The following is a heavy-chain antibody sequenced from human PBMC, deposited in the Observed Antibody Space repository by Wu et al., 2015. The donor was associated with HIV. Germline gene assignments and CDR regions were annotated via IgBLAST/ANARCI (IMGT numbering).Heavy chain of an antibody. CDR2: IIPIFGTA. J-gene: IGHJ4*01. D-gene: IGHD6-13*01. CDR3: ARDRWAPRRHYYFDY. Sequence: QVQLVQSGAEVKKPGSSVKVSCKASGGTFSTYAMNWVRQAPGQGLEWMGGIIPIFGTANYAQKFQGRVTITADESTSTAYMELSSLRSEDTAVYYCARDRWAPRRHYYFDYWGQGTLVTVSS. V-gene: IGHV1-69*12. CDR1: GGTFSTYA.